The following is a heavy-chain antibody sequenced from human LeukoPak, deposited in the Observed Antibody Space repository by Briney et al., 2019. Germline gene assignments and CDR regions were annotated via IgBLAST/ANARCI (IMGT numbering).Heavy chain of an antibody. CDR1: GFTFSSYW. V-gene: IGHV3-7*01. D-gene: IGHD3-10*01. J-gene: IGHJ4*02. CDR2: IKQDGSEK. CDR3: ARDKTRIPYYYDSAPEYYFDY. Sequence: GGSLRLSCAASGFTFSSYWMSWVRQAPGKGLEWVANIKQDGSEKYYVDSVKGRFTISRDNAKNSLYLQMNSLRAEDTAVYYCARDKTRIPYYYDSAPEYYFDYWGQGPLVTVSS.